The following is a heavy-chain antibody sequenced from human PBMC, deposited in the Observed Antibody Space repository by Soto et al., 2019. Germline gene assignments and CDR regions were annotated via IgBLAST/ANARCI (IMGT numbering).Heavy chain of an antibody. J-gene: IGHJ4*02. CDR3: VRDWESTTQTWGFGDS. CDR1: GGTFSSYT. V-gene: IGHV1-69*04. D-gene: IGHD3-10*01. Sequence: QVQVVQSGAEVKKPGSSVKVSCKASGGTFSSYTITWVRQAPGQGLEWLGRIIPIFGVTNYAQKFQDRLTMSADRPTTTAYMALSSLTSADTAVYYCVRDWESTTQTWGFGDSWGQGTLVTVSS. CDR2: IIPIFGVT.